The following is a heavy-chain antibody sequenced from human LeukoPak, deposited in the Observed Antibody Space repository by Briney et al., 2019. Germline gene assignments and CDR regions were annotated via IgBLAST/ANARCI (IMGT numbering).Heavy chain of an antibody. J-gene: IGHJ5*02. CDR1: GYTFTGYY. CDR2: INPNSGGT. V-gene: IGHV1-2*02. Sequence: ASVKVSCKASGYTFTGYYMHWVRQAPGQGLEWMGWINPNSGGTNYAQKFQGRVTMTRDTSISTAYMELSRPRSDDTGVYYCAVSGSYYHWFDPWGQGTLVTVSS. D-gene: IGHD1-26*01. CDR3: AVSGSYYHWFDP.